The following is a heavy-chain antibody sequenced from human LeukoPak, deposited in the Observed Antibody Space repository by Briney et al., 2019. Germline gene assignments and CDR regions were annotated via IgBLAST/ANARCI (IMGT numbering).Heavy chain of an antibody. CDR2: ISYDGSNK. Sequence: PGRSLRLSCAASGFTFSSYAMHWVRQAPGKGLEWVAVISYDGSNKYYADSVKGRFTISRDNSKNTLYLQMNSLRAEDTAVYYCARVGSGQQQLVRGAFDYWGQGTLVTVSS. V-gene: IGHV3-30-3*01. CDR3: ARVGSGQQQLVRGAFDY. J-gene: IGHJ4*02. D-gene: IGHD6-13*01. CDR1: GFTFSSYA.